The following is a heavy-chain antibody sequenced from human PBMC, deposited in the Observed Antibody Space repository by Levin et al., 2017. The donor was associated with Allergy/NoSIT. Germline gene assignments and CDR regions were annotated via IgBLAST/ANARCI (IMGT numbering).Heavy chain of an antibody. CDR2: FHASGNG. D-gene: IGHD3-10*01. J-gene: IGHJ3*02. V-gene: IGHV4-4*07. CDR1: GDSISSHY. CDR3: ARTPLWFGDLSSPRGAFDI. Sequence: SQTLSLTCSVSGDSISSHYWSWVRQPAGKGLEWIGRFHASGNGNSNPSLKSRVTMSVDTSKSLFSLKLTSVTAADTAIYFCARTPLWFGDLSSPRGAFDIWGRGTTVTVSS.